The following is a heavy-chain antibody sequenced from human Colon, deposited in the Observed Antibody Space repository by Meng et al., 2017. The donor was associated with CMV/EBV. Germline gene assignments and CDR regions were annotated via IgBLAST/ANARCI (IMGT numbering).Heavy chain of an antibody. CDR3: TRGNTALWDSDS. CDR1: GASVNTDNYY. CDR2: VYYSGAT. J-gene: IGHJ4*02. V-gene: IGHV4-61*01. Sequence: LTCTVSGASVNTDNYYWSWIRQPPGKGLEFIGYVYYSGATNYNPFFKSRVAISVDTSKNQFSLKLTSVTAADTAVYYCTRGNTALWDSDSWGQGTLVTVSS. D-gene: IGHD3-10*01.